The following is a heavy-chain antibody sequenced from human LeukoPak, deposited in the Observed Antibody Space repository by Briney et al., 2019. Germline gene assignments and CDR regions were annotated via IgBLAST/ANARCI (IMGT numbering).Heavy chain of an antibody. D-gene: IGHD4-11*01. CDR3: ASNYVGLVGYGMVV. CDR2: IAYDGSNK. J-gene: IGHJ6*01. Sequence: PERSPRPSSAASGFTFTSYALHWVRRAPGKKGQGWAGIAYDGSNKYYTASLKGRFTISRDNSKNTLYLQLNCLIAEDTAVYYCASNYVGLVGYGMVVWGQGTTVTLSP. V-gene: IGHV3-30*04. CDR1: GFTFTSYA.